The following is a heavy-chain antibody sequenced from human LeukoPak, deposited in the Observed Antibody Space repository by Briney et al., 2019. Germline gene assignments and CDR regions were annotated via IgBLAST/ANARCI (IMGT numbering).Heavy chain of an antibody. CDR1: GFTFSSYA. Sequence: PGGSLRLSCAASGFTFSSYAMHWVRQAPGKGLEWVAVISYDGSNKYYADSVKGRFTISRDNSKNTLYLQMNSLRAEDTAVYYCAKDLWGSTIVEYFQHWGQGTLVTVSS. CDR2: ISYDGSNK. V-gene: IGHV3-30-3*01. D-gene: IGHD2-2*01. CDR3: AKDLWGSTIVEYFQH. J-gene: IGHJ1*01.